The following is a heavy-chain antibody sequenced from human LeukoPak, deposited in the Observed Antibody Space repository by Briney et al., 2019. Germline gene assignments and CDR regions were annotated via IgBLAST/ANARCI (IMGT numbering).Heavy chain of an antibody. J-gene: IGHJ4*02. D-gene: IGHD7-27*01. V-gene: IGHV4-39*01. CDR2: IYYSGST. Sequence: KPSETLSPTCTVSGGSISSSSYYWGWIRQPPGKGLEWIGRIYYSGSTYYSPSLKSRVTISVDTSKNQFSLKLSSVTAADTAVYYCARLTGLTSFDYWGQGTLVTVSS. CDR1: GGSISSSSYY. CDR3: ARLTGLTSFDY.